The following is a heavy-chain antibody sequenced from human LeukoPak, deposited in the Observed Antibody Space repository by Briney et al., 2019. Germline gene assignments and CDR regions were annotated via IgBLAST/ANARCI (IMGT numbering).Heavy chain of an antibody. CDR2: IKQDGSEK. D-gene: IGHD4-17*01. J-gene: IGHJ2*01. V-gene: IGHV3-7*01. Sequence: GGSLRLSCAASGFTFSSYTMNWVRQAPGKGLEWVANIKQDGSEKYYVDSVKGRFTISRDNAKNSLYLQMNSLRAEDTAVYYCASTTVNLGWYFDLWGRGTLVTVSS. CDR1: GFTFSSYT. CDR3: ASTTVNLGWYFDL.